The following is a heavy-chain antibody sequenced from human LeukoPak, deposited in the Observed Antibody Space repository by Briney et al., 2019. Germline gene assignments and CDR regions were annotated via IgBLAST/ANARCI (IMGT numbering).Heavy chain of an antibody. V-gene: IGHV3-21*01. D-gene: IGHD2-21*02. J-gene: IGHJ5*02. CDR1: GFTFSSYA. CDR2: ISSGSTYI. CDR3: ARDKLAYCGGDCYPDA. Sequence: GGSLRLSCAASGFTFSSYAMSWVRQAPGRGLEWVSSISSGSTYIYYAGSVKGRFTISRDNGKNSLYLQMNSLRAEDTAVYYCARDKLAYCGGDCYPDAWGQGTLVTVSS.